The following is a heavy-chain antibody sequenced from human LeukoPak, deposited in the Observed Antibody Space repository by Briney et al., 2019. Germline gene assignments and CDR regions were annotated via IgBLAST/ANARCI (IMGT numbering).Heavy chain of an antibody. J-gene: IGHJ3*02. Sequence: GGSLRLSCAASGFTFSSYAMSWVRQAPGKGLEWVSAFSGSGGSTYYADSVKGRFTISRDNSKNTLYLQMNSLRAEDTAVYYCAKSLSSSPDAFDIWGQGTMVTVSS. D-gene: IGHD6-13*01. CDR2: FSGSGGST. CDR3: AKSLSSSPDAFDI. V-gene: IGHV3-23*01. CDR1: GFTFSSYA.